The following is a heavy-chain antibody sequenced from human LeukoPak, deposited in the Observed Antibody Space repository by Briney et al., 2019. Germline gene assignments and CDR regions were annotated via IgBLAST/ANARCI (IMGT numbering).Heavy chain of an antibody. J-gene: IGHJ5*02. CDR1: GYTFTSYE. V-gene: IGHV1-8*01. D-gene: IGHD6-13*01. Sequence: GASVKVSCKASGYTFTSYEINWVRQATGQGLEWMGWMNPNSGDTAYAQKFQGRITITRSTSISTAYMELSSLRSEDTAVYYCARGQTGYSSSWYVLRVSQRNWFDPWGQGTLVTVSS. CDR2: MNPNSGDT. CDR3: ARGQTGYSSSWYVLRVSQRNWFDP.